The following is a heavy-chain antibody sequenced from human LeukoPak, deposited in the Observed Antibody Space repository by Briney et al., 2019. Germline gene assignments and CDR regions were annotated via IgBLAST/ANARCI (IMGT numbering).Heavy chain of an antibody. CDR2: IYHSGST. Sequence: PSETLSLTCAVSGGSISSSNWWSWVRQPPGKGLEWIGEIYHSGSTNYNPSLKSRVTISVDTSKNQFSLKLSSVTAADTAVYYCARDSGYDLPKPSYYYYYIDVWGKGTTVTVSS. D-gene: IGHD5-12*01. J-gene: IGHJ6*03. CDR1: GGSISSSNW. CDR3: ARDSGYDLPKPSYYYYYIDV. V-gene: IGHV4-4*02.